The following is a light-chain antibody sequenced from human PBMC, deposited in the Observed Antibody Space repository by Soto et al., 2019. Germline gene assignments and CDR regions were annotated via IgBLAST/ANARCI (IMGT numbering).Light chain of an antibody. CDR1: PSVTSSY. Sequence: EIVLTQSPGTLSLSPGERATLSCRASPSVTSSYLAWYQQKPGQAPRLLIYAASSRATGIPDRFSGSGSGTDFTLTISRLEPEDFAVYYCQQYGYSSTFGGGTKVEIK. CDR2: AAS. J-gene: IGKJ4*01. CDR3: QQYGYSST. V-gene: IGKV3-20*01.